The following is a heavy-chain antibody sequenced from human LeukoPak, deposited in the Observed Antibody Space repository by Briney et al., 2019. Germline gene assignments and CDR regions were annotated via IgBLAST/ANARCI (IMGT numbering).Heavy chain of an antibody. J-gene: IGHJ6*03. D-gene: IGHD1-1*01. CDR2: ISYDGSNK. CDR3: ARVQPRGTYYYYYMDV. V-gene: IGHV3-30-3*01. Sequence: GGSLRLSCAASGFTFGSYSMCWVRQAPGKGLEWVAVISYDGSNKYYADSVKGRFIISRDNSKNTLYLQMSSLRAGDTAIYYRARVQPRGTYYYYYMDVWGKGTTVTVSS. CDR1: GFTFGSYS.